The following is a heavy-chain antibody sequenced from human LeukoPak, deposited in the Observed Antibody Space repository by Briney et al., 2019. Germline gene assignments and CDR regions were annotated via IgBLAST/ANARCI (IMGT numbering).Heavy chain of an antibody. J-gene: IGHJ4*02. CDR1: GFTFSSYG. Sequence: GGSLRLSCAASGFTFSSYGMHWVRQAPGKGLEWVAFIRYDGSNKYYADSVKGRFTISRDNSKNTLYLQMNSLRAEDTAVYYCAKERDYYDSSVDYWGQGTLVTVSS. V-gene: IGHV3-30*02. D-gene: IGHD3-22*01. CDR2: IRYDGSNK. CDR3: AKERDYYDSSVDY.